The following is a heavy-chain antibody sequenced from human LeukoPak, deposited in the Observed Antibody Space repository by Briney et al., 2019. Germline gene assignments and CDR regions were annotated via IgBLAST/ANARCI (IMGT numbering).Heavy chain of an antibody. CDR3: ARVRTWTHSRYFDY. CDR1: GGSISSYY. J-gene: IGHJ4*02. D-gene: IGHD6-13*01. V-gene: IGHV4-59*12. CDR2: IYYSGST. Sequence: KPSETLSLTCTVSGGSISSYYWSWIRQPPGKGLEWIGYIYYSGSTYYNPSLKSRVTISVDTSKNQFSLKLSSVTAADTAVYYCARVRTWTHSRYFDYWGQGTLVTVSS.